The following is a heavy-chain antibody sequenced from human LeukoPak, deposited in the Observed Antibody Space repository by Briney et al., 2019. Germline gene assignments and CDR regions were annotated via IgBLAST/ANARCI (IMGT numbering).Heavy chain of an antibody. Sequence: PSETLSLTCAVYGGSFSGYYWSWIRQPPGKGLEWIGEINHSGSTNYNPSLKSRVTISVDTSKNQFSLKLSSVTAADTAVYYCARERLGQQYDFWSGYLKPSYYYGMDVWGQGTTVTVSS. CDR2: INHSGST. CDR3: ARERLGQQYDFWSGYLKPSYYYGMDV. D-gene: IGHD3-3*01. CDR1: GGSFSGYY. J-gene: IGHJ6*02. V-gene: IGHV4-34*01.